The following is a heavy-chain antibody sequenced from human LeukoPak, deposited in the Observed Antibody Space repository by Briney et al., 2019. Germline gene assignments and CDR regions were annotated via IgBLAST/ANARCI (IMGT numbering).Heavy chain of an antibody. D-gene: IGHD4-23*01. J-gene: IGHJ4*02. Sequence: GGSLRLSCAASGFTFSNYAMSWVRQAPGKGLEWVSTISGSGGSTDNADSVKGRFTISRDNSKNALYLQMNSLIAGDTAVYYCARHDYGGNSGDYRGQGTLVTVSS. CDR3: ARHDYGGNSGDY. CDR2: ISGSGGST. V-gene: IGHV3-23*01. CDR1: GFTFSNYA.